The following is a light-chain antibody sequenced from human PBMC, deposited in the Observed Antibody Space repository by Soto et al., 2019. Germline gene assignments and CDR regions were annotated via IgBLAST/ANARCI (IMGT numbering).Light chain of an antibody. CDR1: SSNIGGTNY. Sequence: QSFLTQPPSASGTPGQKVFISCAGSSSNIGGTNYAYWYQQLPGAAPKLLMHSNNLRPSGVPERISGSKFGTAASLATSGLRSEDEAVYYCASWDDRLGAVIFGGGTKVTVL. CDR3: ASWDDRLGAVI. CDR2: SNN. V-gene: IGLV1-47*02. J-gene: IGLJ2*01.